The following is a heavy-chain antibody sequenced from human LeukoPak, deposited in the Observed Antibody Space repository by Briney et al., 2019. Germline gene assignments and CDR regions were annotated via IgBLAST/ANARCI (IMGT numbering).Heavy chain of an antibody. D-gene: IGHD6-13*01. V-gene: IGHV3-30*18. CDR3: ANDSITYTSSWFGFLDS. CDR2: IYYDGSNK. J-gene: IGHJ4*02. Sequence: GESLRLSCAASGFTFSNYGLHWVRQAPGKGLEWVAIIYYDGSNKYYADSVKSRFTISRDNSTNTLYLQLNSLRPEDTALYYRANDSITYTSSWFGFLDSWGQGTLVTVSS. CDR1: GFTFSNYG.